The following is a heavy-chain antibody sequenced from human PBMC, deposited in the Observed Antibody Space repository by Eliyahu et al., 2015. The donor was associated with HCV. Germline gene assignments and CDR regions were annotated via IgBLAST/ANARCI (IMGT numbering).Heavy chain of an antibody. V-gene: IGHV3-30-3*01. J-gene: IGHJ3*02. CDR2: ISYDGSNK. CDR1: GFTFSSYA. CDR3: ARDRSDI. Sequence: QVQLVESGGGVVQPGRSLRLSCAASGFTFSSYAMHWVRQAPGKGLEWVAVISYDGSNKYYADSVKGRFTISRDNSKNTLYLQMNSLRAEDTAVYYCARDRSDIWGQGTMVTVSS.